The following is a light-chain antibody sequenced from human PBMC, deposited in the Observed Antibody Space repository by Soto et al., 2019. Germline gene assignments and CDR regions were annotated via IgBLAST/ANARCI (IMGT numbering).Light chain of an antibody. J-gene: IGKJ1*01. V-gene: IGKV3-20*01. CDR3: QQYGTSPWT. CDR2: DAS. CDR1: QTIANNY. Sequence: ECVLTHSPGTLSLSPGARATLSCRASQTIANNYLTWYQQKPGQAPRGLIYDASTRATGIPDRFSGSGSGTDFTLTISRLEPEDFAVYYCQQYGTSPWTFGQGTKV.